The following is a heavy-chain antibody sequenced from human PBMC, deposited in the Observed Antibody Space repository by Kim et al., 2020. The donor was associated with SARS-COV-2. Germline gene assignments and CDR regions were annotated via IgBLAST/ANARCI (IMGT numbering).Heavy chain of an antibody. Sequence: GGSLRLSCAASGFTFSSYWMSWARQAPGKGLEWVANIKQDGSEKYYVDSVKGRFTISRDNAKNSLYLQMNSLRAEDTAVYYCARDLEMMTTVTTYYFDYWGQGTLVTVSS. CDR1: GFTFSSYW. CDR3: ARDLEMMTTVTTYYFDY. J-gene: IGHJ4*02. CDR2: IKQDGSEK. D-gene: IGHD4-17*01. V-gene: IGHV3-7*03.